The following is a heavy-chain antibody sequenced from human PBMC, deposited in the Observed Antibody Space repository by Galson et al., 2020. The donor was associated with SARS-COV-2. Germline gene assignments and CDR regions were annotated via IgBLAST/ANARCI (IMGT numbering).Heavy chain of an antibody. Sequence: NSGGSLRLSCAASGFTFSDYFMSWVRQAPGEGLEWVSYISSSGSYINYADSVKGRFTISRDNAKNSLNLQMNSLRVEDTAVYYCARVGDCRGGIWCGAEYFQHWGQGTLVTVAS. J-gene: IGHJ1*01. D-gene: IGHD2-15*01. V-gene: IGHV3-11*04. CDR2: ISSSGSYI. CDR3: ARVGDCRGGIWCGAEYFQH. CDR1: GFTFSDYF.